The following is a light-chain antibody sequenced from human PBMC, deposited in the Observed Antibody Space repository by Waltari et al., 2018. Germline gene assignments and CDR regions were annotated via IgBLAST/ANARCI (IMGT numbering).Light chain of an antibody. Sequence: EIVMTQSPVTMSVSPGEGVTLSCPASESVGTDVAWYRHKPGQPPRLLIYFGSTRATGVPARISGSGSGTDFSLTIRSLESEDFAFYYCQQSRQWPRRTFGQGTKLE. J-gene: IGKJ2*01. CDR2: FGS. CDR1: ESVGTD. CDR3: QQSRQWPRRT. V-gene: IGKV3D-15*01.